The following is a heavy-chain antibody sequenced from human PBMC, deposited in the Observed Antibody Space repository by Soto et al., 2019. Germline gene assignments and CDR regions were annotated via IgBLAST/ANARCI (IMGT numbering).Heavy chain of an antibody. CDR2: ISYDGSNK. V-gene: IGHV3-30-3*01. J-gene: IGHJ4*02. Sequence: QVQLVESGGGVVQPGRSLRLSCAASGFTFSSYAMHWVRQAPGKGLEWVAVISYDGSNKYYADSVKGRFTISRDNSKNTLYLQMNRLRAEDTAVYYCAREEGDSSSFIDYWGQGTLVTVSS. CDR3: AREEGDSSSFIDY. D-gene: IGHD6-13*01. CDR1: GFTFSSYA.